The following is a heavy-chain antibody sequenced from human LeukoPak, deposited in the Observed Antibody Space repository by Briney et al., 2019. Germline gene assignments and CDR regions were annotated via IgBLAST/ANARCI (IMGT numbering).Heavy chain of an antibody. V-gene: IGHV4-34*01. CDR2: INHSGST. CDR3: ARLLYCSSTSCYEGWFDP. D-gene: IGHD2-2*01. Sequence: PPETLSLTCAVYGGSFSGYYWSWIRQPPGKGLEWIGEINHSGSTNYNPSLKSRVTISVDTSKNQFSLELSSVTAADTAVYYCARLLYCSSTSCYEGWFDPWGQGTLVTVSS. CDR1: GGSFSGYY. J-gene: IGHJ5*02.